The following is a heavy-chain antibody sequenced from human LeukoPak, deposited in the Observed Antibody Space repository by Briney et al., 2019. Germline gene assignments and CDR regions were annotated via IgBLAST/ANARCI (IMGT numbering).Heavy chain of an antibody. D-gene: IGHD3-3*01. Sequence: SETLSLTCAVYGGSFSGYYWTWIRQPPGGGLEWIGEINHGGGTNYNPSLKSRVTISVDTSKNQFSLALSSVTAADTAVYYCARGGRGSYDFWSSYYRGIYYLDSWGPGILVTVSS. V-gene: IGHV4-34*01. CDR1: GGSFSGYY. CDR3: ARGGRGSYDFWSSYYRGIYYLDS. J-gene: IGHJ4*02. CDR2: INHGGGT.